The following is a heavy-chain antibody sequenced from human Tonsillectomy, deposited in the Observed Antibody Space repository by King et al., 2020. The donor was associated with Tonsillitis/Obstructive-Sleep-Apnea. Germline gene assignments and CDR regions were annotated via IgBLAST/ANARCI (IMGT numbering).Heavy chain of an antibody. CDR3: ARETVTTVTKRTYYFDY. V-gene: IGHV4-59*01. D-gene: IGHD4-17*01. J-gene: IGHJ4*02. CDR2: IYYSGST. CDR1: GGSISSYY. Sequence: VQLQESGPGLVKPSEILSLTCTVSGGSISSYYWSWIRQPPGKGLESIGYIYYSGSTNYNPTLRSRITISVHTSKNQFALKLSSVTAADTAVYYCARETVTTVTKRTYYFDYWGQGTLVTVSS.